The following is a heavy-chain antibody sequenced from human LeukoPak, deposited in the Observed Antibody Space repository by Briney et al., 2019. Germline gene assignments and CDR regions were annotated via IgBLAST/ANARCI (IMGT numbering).Heavy chain of an antibody. Sequence: GVSLTLSCTASGFTLCDHDVSCLPHSPGKGLEWVSFIKRRGYGVTTEYAASVNDLFTISREDSKSIAYLQMNSLKPEDTGFYYCSRGPTQLWIHNGMDVWRQGTTVPVSS. CDR2: IKRRGYGVTT. CDR3: SRGPTQLWIHNGMDV. V-gene: IGHV3-49*03. CDR1: GFTLCDHD. J-gene: IGHJ6*02. D-gene: IGHD5-18*01.